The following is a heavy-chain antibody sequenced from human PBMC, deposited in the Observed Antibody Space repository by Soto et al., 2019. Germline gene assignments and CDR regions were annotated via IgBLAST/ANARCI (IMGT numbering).Heavy chain of an antibody. Sequence: SETLSLTCAVYGGSFSGYYWSWIRQPPGKGLEWIGEINHSGSTNYNPSLKSRVTISVDTSKNQFSLKLSSVTAADTAVYYCARKAIVATIKVVDWFDPWGQGTLVTVSS. J-gene: IGHJ5*02. CDR1: GGSFSGYY. D-gene: IGHD5-12*01. CDR3: ARKAIVATIKVVDWFDP. CDR2: INHSGST. V-gene: IGHV4-34*01.